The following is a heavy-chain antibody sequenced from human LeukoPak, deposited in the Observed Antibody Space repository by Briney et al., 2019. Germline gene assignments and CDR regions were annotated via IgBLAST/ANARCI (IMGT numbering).Heavy chain of an antibody. V-gene: IGHV4-38-2*02. CDR2: IYHSGST. D-gene: IGHD1-26*01. CDR3: ARGLVGATKTDAFDI. Sequence: SETLSLTCTVSGYSISSGYYWGWIRQPPGKGLEWIGSIYHSGSTYYNPSLKSRVTISVDTSKDQFSLKLSSVTAADTAVYYCARGLVGATKTDAFDIWGQGTMVTVSS. J-gene: IGHJ3*02. CDR1: GYSISSGYY.